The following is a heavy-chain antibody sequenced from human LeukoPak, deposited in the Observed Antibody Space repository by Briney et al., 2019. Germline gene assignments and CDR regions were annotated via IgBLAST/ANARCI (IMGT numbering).Heavy chain of an antibody. CDR3: ARGWRVVVVITLGYYFDY. V-gene: IGHV1-69*04. CDR1: GGTFSSYA. CDR2: IIPILGIA. D-gene: IGHD3-22*01. Sequence: ASVKVSCKASGGTFSSYAISWVRQAPGQGLEWMGRIIPILGIANYAQKFQGRVTMTRNTSISTAYMELSSLRSEDTAVYYCARGWRVVVVITLGYYFDYWGQGTLVTVSS. J-gene: IGHJ4*02.